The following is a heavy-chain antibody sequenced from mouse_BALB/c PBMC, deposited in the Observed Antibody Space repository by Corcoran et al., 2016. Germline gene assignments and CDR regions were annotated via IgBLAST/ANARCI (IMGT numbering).Heavy chain of an antibody. J-gene: IGHJ2*01. CDR2: INTYTGEP. V-gene: IGHV9-1*02. CDR1: GYTFTNYG. D-gene: IGHD2-12*01. Sequence: QIQLVQSGPELKKPGETVKISCKASGYTFTNYGMNWVKQAPGKGLKWMGWINTYTGEPTYADDFKGRFAFSLETSASTAYLQINNLKNEDMATYFCARDDLDYWGQGTTLTVSS. CDR3: ARDDLDY.